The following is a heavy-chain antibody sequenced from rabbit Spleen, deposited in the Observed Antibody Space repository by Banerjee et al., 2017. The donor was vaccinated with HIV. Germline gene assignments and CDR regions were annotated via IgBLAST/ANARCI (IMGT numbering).Heavy chain of an antibody. CDR1: GFSFSNKAV. D-gene: IGHD2-1*01. Sequence: QEQLVESGGGLVRPEGSLKLSCTASGFSFSNKAVMCWVRQAPGKGLQWIACINAVTGKAVYATWAKGRFTFSKTSSTPVTLQMTSLTAADTATYFCVRDLGYDDYSEKGYFNLWGPGTLVTVS. CDR3: VRDLGYDDYSEKGYFNL. CDR2: INAVTGKA. V-gene: IGHV1S45*01. J-gene: IGHJ4*01.